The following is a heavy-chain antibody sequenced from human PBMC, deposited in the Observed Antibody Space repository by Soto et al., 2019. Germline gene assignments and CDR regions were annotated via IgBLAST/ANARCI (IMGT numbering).Heavy chain of an antibody. V-gene: IGHV1-46*01. J-gene: IGHJ4*02. Sequence: QVLLVQSGAEVKKPGASVKVSCTASGYTFTSFYMVWVRQAPGQGLEWMGIINPSAGNTTCAQKFQDRVTMTRDTSTSTVYMELSDLRYEDTAVYYCARDLKTTVTNVDYWGQGTLVTVSS. CDR3: ARDLKTTVTNVDY. CDR2: INPSAGNT. D-gene: IGHD4-17*01. CDR1: GYTFTSFY.